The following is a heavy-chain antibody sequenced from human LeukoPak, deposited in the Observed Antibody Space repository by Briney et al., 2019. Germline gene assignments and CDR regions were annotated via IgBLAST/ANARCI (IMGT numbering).Heavy chain of an antibody. CDR2: ISGSGGST. V-gene: IGHV3-23*01. CDR3: AKDGPSAIAAAATYSQPDF. D-gene: IGHD6-13*01. J-gene: IGHJ4*02. Sequence: GGSLRLSCAASGFTFSSYAMSWVRQAPGKGLEWVSAISGSGGSTYYADSVKGRFTISRDNSKNTLYLQMNSLTIEDTAIYYCAKDGPSAIAAAATYSQPDFWGQGTLVTVSS. CDR1: GFTFSSYA.